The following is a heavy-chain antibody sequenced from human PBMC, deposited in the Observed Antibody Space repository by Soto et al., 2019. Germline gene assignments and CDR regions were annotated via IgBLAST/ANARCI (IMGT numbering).Heavy chain of an antibody. Sequence: ASVKVSFKASGYTFTSYGISWVRQAPGQGLEWMGWISAYNGNTNYAQKLQGRVTMTTDTSTSTAYMELRSLRSDDTAVYYCARAPSSSSWFNWFEPWGQGTLVTVSS. CDR2: ISAYNGNT. CDR1: GYTFTSYG. J-gene: IGHJ5*02. V-gene: IGHV1-18*01. CDR3: ARAPSSSSWFNWFEP. D-gene: IGHD6-13*01.